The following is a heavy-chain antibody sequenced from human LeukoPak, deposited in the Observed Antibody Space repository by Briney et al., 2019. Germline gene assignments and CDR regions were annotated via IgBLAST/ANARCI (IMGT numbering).Heavy chain of an antibody. CDR1: GFTFSTFA. CDR3: ARDLAIFSGSGSPIDY. Sequence: GGSLRLSCEASGFTFSTFAMIWVRQPPGKGLEWVSSISSSSSYIYYADSVKGRFTISRDNAKNSLYLQMNSLRAEDTAVYYCARDLAIFSGSGSPIDYWGQGTLVTVSS. J-gene: IGHJ4*02. CDR2: ISSSSSYI. D-gene: IGHD3-10*01. V-gene: IGHV3-21*01.